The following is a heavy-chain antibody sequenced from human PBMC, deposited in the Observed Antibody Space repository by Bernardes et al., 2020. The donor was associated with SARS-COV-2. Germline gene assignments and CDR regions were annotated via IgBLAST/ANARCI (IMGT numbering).Heavy chain of an antibody. J-gene: IGHJ2*01. D-gene: IGHD3-9*01. CDR2: ISPSGTT. V-gene: IGHV4-4*02. Sequence: SETLSLTCAVSGGSVSDRNYYSWVRHIPGKGLEWLGQISPSGTTNYNPSLKSRLTISVDRSNFQFSLKVNSVTAADTAVYYCARSDFNRDGYDLLWHFDLWGRGTLVTVSS. CDR1: GGSVSDRNY. CDR3: ARSDFNRDGYDLLWHFDL.